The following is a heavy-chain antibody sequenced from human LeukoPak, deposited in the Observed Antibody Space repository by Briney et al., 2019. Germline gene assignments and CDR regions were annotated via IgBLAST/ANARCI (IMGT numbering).Heavy chain of an antibody. D-gene: IGHD3-22*01. V-gene: IGHV3-33*03. CDR2: MWYDGSNK. CDR1: GFTFSSYG. Sequence: GGSLRLSCAASGFTFSSYGMHWVRQAPGKGLEWVALMWYDGSNKYYADSVKGRFTISRDNAKNTLYLQMNSLRAEDTAVYYCARNYYDSSGYYPDGYYGMDVWGQGTTVTVSS. CDR3: ARNYYDSSGYYPDGYYGMDV. J-gene: IGHJ6*02.